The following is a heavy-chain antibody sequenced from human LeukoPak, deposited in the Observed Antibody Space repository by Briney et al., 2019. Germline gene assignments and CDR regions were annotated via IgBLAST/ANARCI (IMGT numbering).Heavy chain of an antibody. CDR2: IWYDGGNK. J-gene: IGHJ4*02. CDR3: ARDRSQSYCDY. CDR1: GFTFSSYE. V-gene: IGHV3-33*08. Sequence: PGGSLRLSCAASGFTFSSYEMNWVRQAPGKGLEWVAVIWYDGGNKYYADSVKGRFTISRDNSKNILYLQMNSLRVEDTAVYYCARDRSQSYCDYWGQGTLVTVSS.